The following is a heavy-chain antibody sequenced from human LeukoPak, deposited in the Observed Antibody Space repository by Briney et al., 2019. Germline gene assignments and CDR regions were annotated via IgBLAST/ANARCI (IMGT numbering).Heavy chain of an antibody. CDR3: ARDRAVADNNWFDP. CDR2: IYTSGST. D-gene: IGHD6-19*01. CDR1: GGSISSYY. V-gene: IGHV4-4*07. J-gene: IGHJ5*02. Sequence: SETLSLTCSVSGGSISSYYWSWIRQTAGKGLEWIGRIYTSGSTKYNPSLESRVSMSADTSKNQFYLNLNSVTAADTAVYYCARDRAVADNNWFDPWGQGTLVTVSS.